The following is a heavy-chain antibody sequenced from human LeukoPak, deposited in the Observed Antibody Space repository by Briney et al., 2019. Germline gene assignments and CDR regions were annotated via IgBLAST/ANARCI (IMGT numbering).Heavy chain of an antibody. Sequence: ASVKVSCKASGYTFTSYYMHWVRQAPGQGLEWMGIINPSGGSTSYAQKFQGRVTVTRDTSTSTVYMELSSLRSEDTAVYYCARDGVSWPKGVDIWGQGTMVTVSS. CDR1: GYTFTSYY. V-gene: IGHV1-46*01. CDR3: ARDGVSWPKGVDI. D-gene: IGHD2-8*01. CDR2: INPSGGST. J-gene: IGHJ3*02.